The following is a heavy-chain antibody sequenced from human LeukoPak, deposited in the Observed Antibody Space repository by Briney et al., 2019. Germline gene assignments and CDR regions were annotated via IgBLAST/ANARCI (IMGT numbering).Heavy chain of an antibody. J-gene: IGHJ4*02. D-gene: IGHD3-10*01. Sequence: SETLSLTCVVYGGSFSGDYWSWIRQPPARGLEWSRKINHTGRSNYIPSLKSRLTISVDTSTNQFSLKLSSVAAPDTAVYYYAREGFGELSHFDYWGQGTLVTVSS. CDR3: AREGFGELSHFDY. CDR2: INHTGRS. CDR1: GGSFSGDY. V-gene: IGHV4-34*01.